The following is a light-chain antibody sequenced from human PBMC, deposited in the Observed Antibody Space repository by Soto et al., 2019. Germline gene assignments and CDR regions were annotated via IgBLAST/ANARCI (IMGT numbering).Light chain of an antibody. J-gene: IGLJ1*01. CDR1: SSDVGNYNY. CDR2: EVS. V-gene: IGLV2-14*01. Sequence: LTQPASVSGSPGQSITISCTGTSSDVGNYNYVSWYQQHPGKAPKLMIYEVSNRPSGVSNRFSGSKSGNTASLTISGLQAEDEADYYCSSYTSSTNYGFGAGTKVTVL. CDR3: SSYTSSTNYG.